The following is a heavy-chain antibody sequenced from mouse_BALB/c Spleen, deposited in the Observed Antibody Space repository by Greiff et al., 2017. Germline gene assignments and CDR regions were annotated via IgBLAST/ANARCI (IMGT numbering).Heavy chain of an antibody. J-gene: IGHJ2*01. D-gene: IGHD2-1*01. CDR3: TREGGNYVYFDD. Sequence: EVMLVESGGGLVKPGGSLKLSCAASGFTFSSYTMSWVRQTPEKRLEWVATISSGGSYTYYPDSVKGRFTISRDNAKNTLYLQMSSLKSEDTAMYYCTREGGNYVYFDDWGQGTTLTVSS. V-gene: IGHV5-6-4*01. CDR2: ISSGGSYT. CDR1: GFTFSSYT.